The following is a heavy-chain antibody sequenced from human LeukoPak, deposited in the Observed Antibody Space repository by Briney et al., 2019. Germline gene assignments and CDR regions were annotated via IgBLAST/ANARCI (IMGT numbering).Heavy chain of an antibody. CDR3: ARVDTAMVIVYYYGMDV. J-gene: IGHJ6*02. CDR2: IKQDGSEK. Sequence: GGSLRLSCAASGFTFSSYWMSWVRQAPGKGLEWVANIKQDGSEKYYVDSVKGRFTISRDNAKNSLYLQMNSLRAEDTAVYCCARVDTAMVIVYYYGMDVWGQGTTVTVSS. CDR1: GFTFSSYW. V-gene: IGHV3-7*03. D-gene: IGHD5-18*01.